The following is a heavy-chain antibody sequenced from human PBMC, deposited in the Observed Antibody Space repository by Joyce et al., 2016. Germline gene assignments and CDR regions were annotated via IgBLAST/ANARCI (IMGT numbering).Heavy chain of an antibody. CDR3: ARVTAMVREDIGYYFDH. CDR2: INLANGKT. CDR1: GYTFTSYA. D-gene: IGHD3-10*01. V-gene: IGHV1-3*01. J-gene: IGHJ4*02. Sequence: QVQLVQSGGEVKKPGASVKISCTASGYTFTSYAMHWVRQAPGQSLEWMGWINLANGKTKLSEKFQGAVTLTRDTSARVAYMELSGLRSDDTAVYYCARVTAMVREDIGYYFDHWGQGTRVTVSS.